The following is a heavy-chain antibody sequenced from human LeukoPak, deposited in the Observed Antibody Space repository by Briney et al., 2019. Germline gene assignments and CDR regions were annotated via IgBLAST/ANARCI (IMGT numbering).Heavy chain of an antibody. CDR3: ATGSLDYDILTGYYSSLDY. CDR1: GYTLTELS. V-gene: IGHV1-24*01. CDR2: FDPEDGET. D-gene: IGHD3-9*01. Sequence: AASVNVSCEVSGYTLTELSMHWVRQAPGKGLEWMGGFDPEDGETIYAQKFQGRVTMTEDTSTDTAYMELSSLRSEDTAVYYCATGSLDYDILTGYYSSLDYWGQGTLVTVSS. J-gene: IGHJ4*02.